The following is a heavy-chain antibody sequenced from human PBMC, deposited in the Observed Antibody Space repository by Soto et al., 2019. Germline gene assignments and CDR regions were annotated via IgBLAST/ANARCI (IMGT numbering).Heavy chain of an antibody. D-gene: IGHD3-10*01. J-gene: IGHJ6*02. CDR3: ANAKDGDRYYYGMDV. Sequence: QVQLVESGGGVVQPGTSLRLSCVVSGLTFRDSGMHWVRQAPGKGLEWVAVISFDGSERHYRDSVKGRFSISRDNSRNTLYLQMNSLRRDDSAVYYCANAKDGDRYYYGMDVWGQGSTVNVSS. CDR1: GLTFRDSG. V-gene: IGHV3-30*18. CDR2: ISFDGSER.